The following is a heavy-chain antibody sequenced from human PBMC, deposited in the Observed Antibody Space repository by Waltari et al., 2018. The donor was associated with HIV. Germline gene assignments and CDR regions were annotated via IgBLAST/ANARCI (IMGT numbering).Heavy chain of an antibody. CDR1: GFNFGAYA. V-gene: IGHV3-49*03. D-gene: IGHD2-21*02. Sequence: EVHLVESGGGLVLPGRSLRLSCKASGFNFGAYAVTWFRQAPGKGLEWVGFIRSKPYGGKREYAASVKGRGTISRDDSKNIAFLQMYSLKIEDTAVYYCARGVNLRCTGDCYSAYWGQGTLVTVSS. J-gene: IGHJ4*02. CDR2: IRSKPYGGKR. CDR3: ARGVNLRCTGDCYSAY.